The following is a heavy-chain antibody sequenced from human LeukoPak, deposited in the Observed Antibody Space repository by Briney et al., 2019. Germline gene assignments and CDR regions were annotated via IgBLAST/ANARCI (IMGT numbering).Heavy chain of an antibody. D-gene: IGHD4-11*01. V-gene: IGHV1-69*02. J-gene: IGHJ4*02. CDR3: ARGDPSHYDYSNYAGV. Sequence: ASVKVSCKASGGTFSSYTISWVRQAPGQGLEWMGRNIPILGIANYAQKFQGRVTITTDKSTSTAYMELSSLRSEDTAVYYCARGDPSHYDYSNYAGVWGQGTLVTVSS. CDR2: NIPILGIA. CDR1: GGTFSSYT.